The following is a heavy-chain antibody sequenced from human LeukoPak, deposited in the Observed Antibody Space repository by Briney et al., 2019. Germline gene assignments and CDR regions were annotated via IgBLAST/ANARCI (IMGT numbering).Heavy chain of an antibody. D-gene: IGHD3-9*01. Sequence: SETLSLTCTVSGYSISSGYYWGWIRQPPGKGLEWIGSIYHSGSTYYNPSLKSRVTISVDTSKNQFSLKLSSVTAADTAVYYCAITYDILTAVGYWGQGTLVTVSS. V-gene: IGHV4-38-2*02. CDR1: GYSISSGYY. J-gene: IGHJ4*02. CDR2: IYHSGST. CDR3: AITYDILTAVGY.